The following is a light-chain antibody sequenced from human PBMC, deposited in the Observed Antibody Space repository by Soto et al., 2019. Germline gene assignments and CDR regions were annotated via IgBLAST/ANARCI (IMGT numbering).Light chain of an antibody. V-gene: IGLV2-18*02. CDR2: EVN. J-gene: IGLJ3*02. CDR3: QSYDSSLSGSV. CDR1: SSDVGAYNR. Sequence: QSALTQPPSVSASPGQSVTIPCTATSSDVGAYNRVSWYQQYPGTPPKLMISEVNNRPSGVPDRFSGSKSGNTASLTISGLQAEDEADYYCQSYDSSLSGSVFGGGTKLTVL.